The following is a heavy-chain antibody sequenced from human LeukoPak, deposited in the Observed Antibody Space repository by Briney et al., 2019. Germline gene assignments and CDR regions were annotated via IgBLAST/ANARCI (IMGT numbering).Heavy chain of an antibody. CDR1: GYTFTGYY. Sequence: ASVKVSCKASGYTFTGYYMHWVRQAPGQGLEWMGWINPNSGGTNYAQKFQGRVTMTRDTSTSTVYMELSSLRSEDTAVYYCARNGLGGMDVWGQGTTVTVSS. CDR2: INPNSGGT. CDR3: ARNGLGGMDV. J-gene: IGHJ6*02. D-gene: IGHD2-8*01. V-gene: IGHV1-2*02.